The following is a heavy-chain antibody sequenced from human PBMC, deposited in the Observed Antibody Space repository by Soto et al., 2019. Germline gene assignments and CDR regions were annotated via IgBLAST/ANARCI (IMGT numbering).Heavy chain of an antibody. J-gene: IGHJ4*02. Sequence: EVQLVESVGGLVQPGGSLKLSCAASGFIFSGSAVHWVRQASGKGLEWVGRILSKAGNYATAYPASMKGRFTISRDDSENTAFLQMNSLKTEDTAVYYCIRGGSPYYYDYWGQGTLVAVSS. CDR1: GFIFSGSA. CDR3: IRGGSPYYYDY. V-gene: IGHV3-73*01. CDR2: ILSKAGNYAT.